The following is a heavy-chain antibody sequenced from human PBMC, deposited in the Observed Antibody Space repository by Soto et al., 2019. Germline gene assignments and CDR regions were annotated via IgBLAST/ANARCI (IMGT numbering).Heavy chain of an antibody. CDR2: IHSSGYT. CDR1: GGSVGNYH. V-gene: IGHV4-59*02. J-gene: IGHJ6*02. Sequence: SETLSLTCSVSGGSVGNYHWSWIRRPPGKGLEWVGYIHSSGYTNYNPSLRSRLTLSVDTSKNQFSLRVSPVTAADTAVYYCARLSHIFPVETYYYHSMDIWGHGITVTVSS. CDR3: ARLSHIFPVETYYYHSMDI. D-gene: IGHD3-9*01.